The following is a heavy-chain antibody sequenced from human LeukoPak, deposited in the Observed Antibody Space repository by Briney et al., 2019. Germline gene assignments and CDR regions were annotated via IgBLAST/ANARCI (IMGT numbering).Heavy chain of an antibody. CDR1: GGSISSYY. Sequence: SETLSLTCTVSGGSISSYYWSWIRQPPGKGLEWIGYIYYSESTNYNPSLKSRVTISVDTSKNQFSLKLSSVTAADTAVYYCARAYRADDAFDIWGQGTMVTVSS. D-gene: IGHD1-14*01. J-gene: IGHJ3*02. V-gene: IGHV4-59*01. CDR2: IYYSEST. CDR3: ARAYRADDAFDI.